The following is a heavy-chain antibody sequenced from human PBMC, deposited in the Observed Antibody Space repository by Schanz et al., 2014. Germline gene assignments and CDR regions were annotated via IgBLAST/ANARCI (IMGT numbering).Heavy chain of an antibody. CDR2: IIPVLNIA. CDR3: AREVGLYDRGWFDP. Sequence: QVHLVQSGAEVKKPGSSVKVSCKASGGTFSSYTISWMRQAPGQGLEWMGKIIPVLNIATYAQRFQGRVSITADKSSDTAYMELSSLRSEDTAVYYCAREVGLYDRGWFDPWGQGTLVTVSS. CDR1: GGTFSSYT. D-gene: IGHD3-22*01. J-gene: IGHJ5*02. V-gene: IGHV1-69*08.